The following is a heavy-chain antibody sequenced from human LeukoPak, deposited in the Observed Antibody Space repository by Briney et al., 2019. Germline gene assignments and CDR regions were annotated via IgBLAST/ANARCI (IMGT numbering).Heavy chain of an antibody. CDR3: ARPIGYSSGGFDL. J-gene: IGHJ2*01. D-gene: IGHD6-19*01. Sequence: ASVTVSCTASGYTFTSYAMHWVRQAPGQGLEWMGWINAGNGNTKYSQNFQGRVTFTRDTSASTAYMELSSLRSEDTAVYYCARPIGYSSGGFDLWGRGTLVTVSS. V-gene: IGHV1-3*01. CDR2: INAGNGNT. CDR1: GYTFTSYA.